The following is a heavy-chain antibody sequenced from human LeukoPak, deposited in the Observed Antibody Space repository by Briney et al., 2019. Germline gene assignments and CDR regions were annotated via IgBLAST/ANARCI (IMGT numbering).Heavy chain of an antibody. Sequence: GASVKVSCKASGYTFTSYGLSWVRQAPGQGLEWMGWINANNGNTNYAQKFRGRVIMTTDTSANTVYMELRSLRSDDTALYYCARPLGGGANWFDPWGQGALVTVSS. D-gene: IGHD4-23*01. CDR3: ARPLGGGANWFDP. CDR2: INANNGNT. V-gene: IGHV1-18*04. J-gene: IGHJ5*02. CDR1: GYTFTSYG.